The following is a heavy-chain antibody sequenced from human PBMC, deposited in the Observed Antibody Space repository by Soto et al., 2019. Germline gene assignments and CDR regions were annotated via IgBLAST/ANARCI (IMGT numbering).Heavy chain of an antibody. V-gene: IGHV4-39*01. D-gene: IGHD1-26*01. CDR3: ASWGSGSFPYYYYYYGMDV. CDR2: IYYSGST. CDR1: GGSISSSSYY. J-gene: IGHJ6*02. Sequence: SETLSLTCTVSGGSISSSSYYWGWIREPPGKGLEWIGSIYYSGSTYYNPSLKSRVTISVDTSKNQFSLKLSSVTAADTAVYYCASWGSGSFPYYYYYYGMDVWGQGTTVTVSS.